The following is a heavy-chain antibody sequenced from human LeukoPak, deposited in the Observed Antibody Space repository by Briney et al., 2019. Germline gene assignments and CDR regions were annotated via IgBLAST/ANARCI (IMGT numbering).Heavy chain of an antibody. CDR2: IRWNSGSI. CDR3: AKDPLGDWRSGNFDY. J-gene: IGHJ4*02. Sequence: PGGSLRLSCAASGFTFDDYAMHWVRQAPGKGLEWVSGIRWNSGSIGYADSVKGRFTISRDNAKNSLYLQMNSLRAEDTALYYCAKDPLGDWRSGNFDYWGQGTLVTVSS. V-gene: IGHV3-9*01. D-gene: IGHD3-9*01. CDR1: GFTFDDYA.